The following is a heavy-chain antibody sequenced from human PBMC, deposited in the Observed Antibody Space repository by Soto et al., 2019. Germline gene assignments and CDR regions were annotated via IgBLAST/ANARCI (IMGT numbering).Heavy chain of an antibody. CDR3: AKSQEIGTHFFDS. CDR1: GFTFSGFD. J-gene: IGHJ4*02. Sequence: PGGSLRLSCEASGFTFSGFDMHGVRQPTGKGLEWVSSIGTAGDTYYAVSVKGRFTISRDNAKNSLSLQMNSLRAGDMAVYFCAKSQEIGTHFFDSWGLGTQVT. V-gene: IGHV3-13*01. D-gene: IGHD6-13*01. CDR2: IGTAGDT.